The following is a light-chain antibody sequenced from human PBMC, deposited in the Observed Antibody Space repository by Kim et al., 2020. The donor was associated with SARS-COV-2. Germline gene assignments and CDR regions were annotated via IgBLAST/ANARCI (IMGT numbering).Light chain of an antibody. V-gene: IGKV3-15*01. J-gene: IGKJ2*01. CDR2: GAS. CDR3: QQYNNWPGT. Sequence: VVPGRRTTLSCRASQSVSSNLAWYQQKPGQAPRLLIYGASTRATGIPARFSGSGSGTEFTLTISSLQSEDFAVYYCQQYNNWPGTFGQGTKLEI. CDR1: QSVSSN.